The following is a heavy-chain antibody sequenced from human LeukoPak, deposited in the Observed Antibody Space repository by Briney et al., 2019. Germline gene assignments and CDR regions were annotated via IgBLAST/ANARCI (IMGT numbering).Heavy chain of an antibody. Sequence: SETLSLTCTVPGGSISSYYWSWIRQPAGKGLEWIGRIYTSGSTNYNPSLKSRVTMSVDTSKNQFSLKLSSVTAADTAVYYCARDRYYGSGSYFDYWGQGTLVTVSS. J-gene: IGHJ4*02. CDR3: ARDRYYGSGSYFDY. CDR1: GGSISSYY. CDR2: IYTSGST. D-gene: IGHD3-10*01. V-gene: IGHV4-4*07.